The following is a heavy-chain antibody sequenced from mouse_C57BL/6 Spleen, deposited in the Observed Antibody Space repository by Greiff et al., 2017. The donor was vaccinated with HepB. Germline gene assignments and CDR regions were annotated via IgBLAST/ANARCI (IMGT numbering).Heavy chain of an antibody. J-gene: IGHJ4*01. CDR3: TRWLLDYAMDY. CDR1: GFTFSNYW. Sequence: EVQLQQSGGGLVQPGGSMKLSCVASGFTFSNYWMNWVRQSPEKGLEWVAQIRLKSDNYATHYAESVKGRFTISRDDSKSSVYLQMNNLRAEDTGIYYCTRWLLDYAMDYWGQGTSVTVSS. V-gene: IGHV6-3*01. CDR2: IRLKSDNYAT. D-gene: IGHD2-3*01.